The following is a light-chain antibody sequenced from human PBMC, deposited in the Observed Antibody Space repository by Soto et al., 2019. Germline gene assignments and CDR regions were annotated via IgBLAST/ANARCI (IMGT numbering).Light chain of an antibody. CDR2: TTS. Sequence: DIQMTHSPPSLSASVGDSVTITCRSSQTINNYLNWYQQKPGQAPQLLIHTTSTLQSGAPSRFSGSGSGTDYTLTINSLQPEDFATYYCQQTNTSPLTLGQGTKVDIK. CDR3: QQTNTSPLT. V-gene: IGKV1-39*01. J-gene: IGKJ1*01. CDR1: QTINNY.